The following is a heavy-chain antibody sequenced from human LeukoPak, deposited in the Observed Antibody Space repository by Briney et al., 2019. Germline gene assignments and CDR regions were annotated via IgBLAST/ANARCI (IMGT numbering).Heavy chain of an antibody. CDR1: GFTFDDYA. V-gene: IGHV3-23*01. J-gene: IGHJ4*02. D-gene: IGHD5-18*01. Sequence: GRSLRLSCAASGFTFDDYAMSWVRQAPGKGLEWVSAISESGTGTYYADSAKGRFTISRDNSKNTLSLHMNSLRAEDTAVYYCAKDIAQGYTFGSIEQDYWGQGTLVTVSS. CDR3: AKDIAQGYTFGSIEQDY. CDR2: ISESGTGT.